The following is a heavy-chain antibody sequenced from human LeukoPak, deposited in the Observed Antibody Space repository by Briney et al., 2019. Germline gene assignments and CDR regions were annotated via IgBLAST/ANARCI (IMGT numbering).Heavy chain of an antibody. Sequence: PGGSLRLSCAASGFTFSGHAMHWVRQTPGVGLEWLAILGDDGRDQHYTDSVKGRFTISRDNSKNTLFLQLNSLAPEDTALYLCARDLMWGFDYWGQGTLVTVSS. J-gene: IGHJ4*02. V-gene: IGHV3-30*02. CDR2: LGDDGRDQ. D-gene: IGHD7-27*01. CDR1: GFTFSGHA. CDR3: ARDLMWGFDY.